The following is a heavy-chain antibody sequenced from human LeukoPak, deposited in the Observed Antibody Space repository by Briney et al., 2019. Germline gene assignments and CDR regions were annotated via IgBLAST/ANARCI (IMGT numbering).Heavy chain of an antibody. V-gene: IGHV1-2*02. J-gene: IGHJ4*02. Sequence: GASVKVSCKASGYTFTGYYMHWVRQAPGQGLEWMGWINPNSGGTNYAQKFQGRVTMTRDTSISTAYMELSRLRSDDTAVYYCARAVSMELLGDFDYWGQGTLVTVSS. CDR2: INPNSGGT. CDR1: GYTFTGYY. CDR3: ARAVSMELLGDFDY. D-gene: IGHD1-26*01.